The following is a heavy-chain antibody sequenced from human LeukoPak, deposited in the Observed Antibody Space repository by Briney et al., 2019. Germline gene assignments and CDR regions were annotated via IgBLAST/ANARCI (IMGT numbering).Heavy chain of an antibody. D-gene: IGHD3-10*01. V-gene: IGHV3-74*01. J-gene: IGHJ4*02. Sequence: GGSLRLSCAASGFTFSSYWMHWVRQAPGKGLVWVSRINSDGSSTSYADSVKGRFTISRDDAKNTLYLQMNSLRAEDTAVYYCASRAWFGELYIDYWGQGTLVTVSS. CDR2: INSDGSST. CDR3: ASRAWFGELYIDY. CDR1: GFTFSSYW.